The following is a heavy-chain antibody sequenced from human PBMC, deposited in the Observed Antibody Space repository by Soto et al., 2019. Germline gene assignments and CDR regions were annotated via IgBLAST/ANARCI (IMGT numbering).Heavy chain of an antibody. D-gene: IGHD3-3*01. CDR2: ISGSGGST. Sequence: EVPLLESGGGLVQPGGSLRLSCAASGFTFSSYAMSWVRQAPGKGLEWVSAISGSGGSTYYADSVKGRFTISRDNSKNTLYRQMNSLRAEDTAVYYCAKRVASGVFGVGTGPVDYWCQGTLVTVSS. V-gene: IGHV3-23*01. CDR3: AKRVASGVFGVGTGPVDY. CDR1: GFTFSSYA. J-gene: IGHJ4*02.